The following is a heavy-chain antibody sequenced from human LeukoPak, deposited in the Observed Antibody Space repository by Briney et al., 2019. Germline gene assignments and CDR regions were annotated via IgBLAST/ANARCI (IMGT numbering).Heavy chain of an antibody. D-gene: IGHD6-13*01. CDR3: ARDPLSSSSFDL. Sequence: GGSLRLSCAASGFTFSSYSMNWVRQAPGKGLEWVSYISSKSATIYYADSVKGRFTISRDNAKNSLYLQMNSLRAEDTAVYYCARDPLSSSSFDLWGQGTLVTVSS. CDR2: ISSKSATI. CDR1: GFTFSSYS. V-gene: IGHV3-48*01. J-gene: IGHJ4*02.